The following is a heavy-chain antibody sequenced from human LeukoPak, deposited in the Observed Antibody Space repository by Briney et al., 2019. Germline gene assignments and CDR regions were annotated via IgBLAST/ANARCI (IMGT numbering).Heavy chain of an antibody. Sequence: GGSLRLSCAASGFTFSSYSMNWVRQAPGKGLEWVSSISSSSSYIYYADSVKGRFTISRDNAKNSLYLQMNSLRAEDTAVYYXARDYSNYYYYYYMDVWGKGTTVTVSS. J-gene: IGHJ6*03. V-gene: IGHV3-21*01. CDR2: ISSSSSYI. CDR3: ARDYSNYYYYYYMDV. D-gene: IGHD4-11*01. CDR1: GFTFSSYS.